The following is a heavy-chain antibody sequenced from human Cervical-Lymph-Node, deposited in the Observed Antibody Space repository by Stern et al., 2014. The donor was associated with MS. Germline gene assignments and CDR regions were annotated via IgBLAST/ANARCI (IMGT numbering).Heavy chain of an antibody. CDR2: IIPIFGPA. Sequence: QVQLGQSGSVAKKPGSSVKVSCKVSGGTFSTERISWVRQAPGQGLEWMGFIIPIFGPADYARQFQDRVTIIADESTSEVHMELSSLRSEDTGVYYCARLGSGYDSSYLDFWGQGSLVTVSS. CDR3: ARLGSGYDSSYLDF. J-gene: IGHJ4*02. CDR1: GGTFSTER. D-gene: IGHD5-12*01. V-gene: IGHV1-69*01.